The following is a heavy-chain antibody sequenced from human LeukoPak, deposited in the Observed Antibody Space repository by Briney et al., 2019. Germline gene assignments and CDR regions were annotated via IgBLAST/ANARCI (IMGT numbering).Heavy chain of an antibody. V-gene: IGHV3-21*01. CDR2: ISSTSRSYI. J-gene: IGHJ4*02. Sequence: GGSLRLSCAASGFTFSSYNMNWVRQAPGKGLEWVSSISSTSRSYIYYADSVKGRFTISRDNAKNSLYLQMNGLRAEDTAVYYCAREGAAPSSYGILTGYYSRRGVASMPASPFDYWGQGTLVTVSS. D-gene: IGHD3-9*01. CDR1: GFTFSSYN. CDR3: AREGAAPSSYGILTGYYSRRGVASMPASPFDY.